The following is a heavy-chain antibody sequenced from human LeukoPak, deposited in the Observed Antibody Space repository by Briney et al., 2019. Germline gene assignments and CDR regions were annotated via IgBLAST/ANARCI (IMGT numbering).Heavy chain of an antibody. CDR2: INGGGGST. CDR3: VKDGRKSPPC. CDR1: GFTFSNYV. D-gene: IGHD2-15*01. Sequence: GGSLRLSCAASGFTFSNYVMSWVRQAPGKGPEWVSGINGGGGSTFYAESVTGRFTISRDNSKNTLFLQMNTLRAEDTAVYYCVKDGRKSPPCWGQGTLVTVSS. J-gene: IGHJ4*02. V-gene: IGHV3-23*01.